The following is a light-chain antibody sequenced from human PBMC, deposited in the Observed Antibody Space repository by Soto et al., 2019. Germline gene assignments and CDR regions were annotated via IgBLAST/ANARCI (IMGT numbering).Light chain of an antibody. Sequence: QAVVTQPPSASGTPGQRVAISCSGSSTNIGSNTVNWYQQFPGTAPKLLIYSNNQRSSGVPDRFSGSKSGTSASLAISALQSEDEADYYCAAWDDNLNGWVFGGGTQLTVL. V-gene: IGLV1-44*01. CDR2: SNN. CDR3: AAWDDNLNGWV. CDR1: STNIGSNT. J-gene: IGLJ3*02.